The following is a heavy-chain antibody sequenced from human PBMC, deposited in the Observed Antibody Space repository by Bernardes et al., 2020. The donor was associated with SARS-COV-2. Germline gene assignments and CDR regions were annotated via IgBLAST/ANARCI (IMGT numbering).Heavy chain of an antibody. CDR3: ARKAGHDYGMDV. J-gene: IGHJ6*02. D-gene: IGHD3-10*01. Sequence: GGSLRLSCAASGFTFSSYWMHWVRQAPGKGLVWVSRINSDGSDAIYADSVKGRFTISSDRSKNTLYLQMNSLRAEDTAVYYCARKAGHDYGMDVWGQGTTVTVSS. CDR1: GFTFSSYW. CDR2: INSDGSDA. V-gene: IGHV3-74*01.